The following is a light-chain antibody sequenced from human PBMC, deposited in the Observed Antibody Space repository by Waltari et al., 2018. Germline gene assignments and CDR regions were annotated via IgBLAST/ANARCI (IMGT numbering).Light chain of an antibody. CDR3: MQGVEAPVT. J-gene: IGKJ4*01. CDR2: EVS. V-gene: IGKV2-29*03. CDR1: QSLFHSNGTTH. Sequence: DIVMTQTPLSVSVTPGQPCSISCKSSQSLFHSNGTTHLYWYLQKPGQSPQLLIYEVSRRFSGVSHRFSGSGSGTDFTLQISRVEAEDVGMYYCMQGVEAPVTFGGGTKLEIK.